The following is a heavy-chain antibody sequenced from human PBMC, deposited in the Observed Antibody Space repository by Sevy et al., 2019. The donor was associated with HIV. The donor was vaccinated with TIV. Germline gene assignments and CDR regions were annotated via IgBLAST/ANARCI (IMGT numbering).Heavy chain of an antibody. J-gene: IGHJ5*02. CDR1: GGSISAYH. CDR3: ARAPPVRSGDDSLNWFAP. V-gene: IGHV4-59*01. D-gene: IGHD5-12*01. CDR2: IHYAGST. Sequence: SETLSLTCTVSGGSISAYHWSWIRQPPGKGLEWIGYIHYAGSTMYNPSLESRVTISVDTSKNQFSLKLSFVTAADTSVYYCARAPPVRSGDDSLNWFAPWGEGTLVSVSS.